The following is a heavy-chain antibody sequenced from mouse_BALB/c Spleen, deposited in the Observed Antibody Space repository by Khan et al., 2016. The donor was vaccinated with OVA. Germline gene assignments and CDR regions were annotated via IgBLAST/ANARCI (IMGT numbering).Heavy chain of an antibody. D-gene: IGHD2-1*01. V-gene: IGHV1-80*01. CDR1: GYAFSNYW. Sequence: QVQLKQSGAELVRPGSSMKISCKASGYAFSNYWMNWVKLGPGQGLEWIGQIYPGDGNTNYNGKFKDKATLTADKSSSTAYMKLSSLTSEDSAFYSGAEGGKNYFVYGGKGTWVTVS. CDR2: IYPGDGNT. CDR3: AEGGKNYFVY. J-gene: IGHJ3*01.